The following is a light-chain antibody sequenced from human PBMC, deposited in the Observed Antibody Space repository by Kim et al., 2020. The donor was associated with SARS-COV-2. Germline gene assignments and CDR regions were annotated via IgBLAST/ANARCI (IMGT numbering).Light chain of an antibody. CDR2: KAS. Sequence: DIQMTQSPSTLSASVGDRVTITCRASQSISSWLAWYQQKPGKAPKLLIYKASSLESGVPSRFSGSGSGTEFTLTISSLQPDDFATYYCQQYRIFGQGTKLEI. J-gene: IGKJ2*01. CDR1: QSISSW. CDR3: QQYRI. V-gene: IGKV1-5*03.